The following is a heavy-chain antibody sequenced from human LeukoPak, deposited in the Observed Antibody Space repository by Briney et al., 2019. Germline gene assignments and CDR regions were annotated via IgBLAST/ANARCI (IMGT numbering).Heavy chain of an antibody. D-gene: IGHD6-6*01. J-gene: IGHJ5*02. CDR3: ARSMASEGPTHNWFDT. CDR1: GFTFSIYT. CDR2: ISYSGTT. V-gene: IGHV4-38-2*01. Sequence: NPGGSLRLSCAGSGFTFSIYTMNWVRQAPGKGLEWIGSISYSGTTYYSPSLKSRVTISVDTSRNHFSLKLTSVTAADTAMFYCARSMASEGPTHNWFDTWGQGTLVTVSS.